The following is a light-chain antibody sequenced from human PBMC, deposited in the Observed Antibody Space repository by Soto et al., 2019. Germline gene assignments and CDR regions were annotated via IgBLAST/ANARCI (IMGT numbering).Light chain of an antibody. Sequence: EIVMTQSPATLSVSPGERATLSCRASQSVSSNLAWYQQKPGQAPRLLIYGASTRATGIPTRFSGSGSETEFTLTISSLQSEDFAVYYCQQYNNWHQFGQGTKVEIK. CDR1: QSVSSN. V-gene: IGKV3-15*01. CDR2: GAS. J-gene: IGKJ1*01. CDR3: QQYNNWHQ.